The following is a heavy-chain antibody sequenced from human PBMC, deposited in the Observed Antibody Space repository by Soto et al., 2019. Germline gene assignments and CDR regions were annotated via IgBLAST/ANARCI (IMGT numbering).Heavy chain of an antibody. V-gene: IGHV3-23*01. CDR3: AKDMTPMIVVVGDAFDI. D-gene: IGHD3-22*01. J-gene: IGHJ3*02. CDR2: ISGSGGST. Sequence: PGGSLRLSCAASGFTFSSYAMSWVRQAPGKWLEWVSAISGSGGSTYYADSVKGRFTISRDNSKNTLYLQMNSLRAEDTAVYYCAKDMTPMIVVVGDAFDIWGQGTMVTVSS. CDR1: GFTFSSYA.